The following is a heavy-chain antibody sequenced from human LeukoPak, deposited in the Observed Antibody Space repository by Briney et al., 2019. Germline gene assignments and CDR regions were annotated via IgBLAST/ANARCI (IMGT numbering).Heavy chain of an antibody. D-gene: IGHD5-18*01. Sequence: PSETLSLTCAVSGGSFSGYYWSWIRQPPGKGLEWIGEINHSGSTNYNPSLKSRVTISVDTSKNQFSLKLSSVTAADTAVYYCARGANNVDTAMPTRNNWFDPWSQGTLVTVSS. CDR1: GGSFSGYY. CDR3: ARGANNVDTAMPTRNNWFDP. J-gene: IGHJ5*02. CDR2: INHSGST. V-gene: IGHV4-34*01.